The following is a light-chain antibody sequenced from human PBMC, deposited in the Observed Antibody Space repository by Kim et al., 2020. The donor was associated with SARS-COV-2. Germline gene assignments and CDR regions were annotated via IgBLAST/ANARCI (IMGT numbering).Light chain of an antibody. CDR1: SSDVGRYNY. V-gene: IGLV2-11*01. CDR2: DVS. CDR3: CSYAGSYTYV. J-gene: IGLJ1*01. Sequence: QSALTQPRSVSGSPGQSVTIFCTGSSSDVGRYNYVSWYQQHPGKAPKVIIYDVSQRPSGVPDRFSGSKSGTTASLTISGLQAEDEADYYCCSYAGSYTYVFGTGTKVTVL.